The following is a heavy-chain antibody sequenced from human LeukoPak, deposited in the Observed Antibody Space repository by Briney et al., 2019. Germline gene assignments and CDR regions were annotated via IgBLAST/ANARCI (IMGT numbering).Heavy chain of an antibody. CDR1: VYTFTSYG. Sequence: ASVKVSCEASVYTFTSYGISWVRQAPGQGLEWMGWISAYNGNTNYAQKLQGRVTMTTETSTSTAYMELRSLRSDDTAVYYCARAVFDTYFDYWGQGTLVTVSS. V-gene: IGHV1-18*01. D-gene: IGHD2-21*01. CDR2: ISAYNGNT. J-gene: IGHJ4*02. CDR3: ARAVFDTYFDY.